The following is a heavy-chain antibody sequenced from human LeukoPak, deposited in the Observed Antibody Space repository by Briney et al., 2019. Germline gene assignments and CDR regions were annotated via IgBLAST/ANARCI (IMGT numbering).Heavy chain of an antibody. D-gene: IGHD2-21*02. V-gene: IGHV4-59*11. CDR1: GDSISGHP. J-gene: IGHJ4*02. CDR2: IDYNGYT. CDR3: ARLAKCDGDCYSFDF. Sequence: SETLSLTCAVSGDSISGHPWSWLRQPPGKGLDYIGFIDYNGYTNYNPSLKSRVTISADTSKNQLSLNLNSVTSADAAVYYCARLAKCDGDCYSFDFWGQGILVAVSS.